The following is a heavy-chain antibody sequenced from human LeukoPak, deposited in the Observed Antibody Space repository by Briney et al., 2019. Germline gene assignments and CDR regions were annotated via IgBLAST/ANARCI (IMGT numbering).Heavy chain of an antibody. CDR3: ARLFSRWYSHFDY. V-gene: IGHV5-51*01. J-gene: IGHJ4*02. D-gene: IGHD6-13*01. Sequence: GESLKISCKGSGYSFTNYWIGWVRQMPGKGLEWMGIIYPGDSETKYSPSFQGQVTISADKSINTAYLQWSSLKASDTAMYYCARLFSRWYSHFDYWGQGTLVTVSS. CDR1: GYSFTNYW. CDR2: IYPGDSET.